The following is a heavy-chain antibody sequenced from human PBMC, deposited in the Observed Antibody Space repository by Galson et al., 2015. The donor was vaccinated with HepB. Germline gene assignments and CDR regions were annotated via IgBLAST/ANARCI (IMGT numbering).Heavy chain of an antibody. J-gene: IGHJ6*02. V-gene: IGHV1-69*04. CDR2: IIPILGIA. Sequence: SVKVSCKASGGTFSSYTISWVRQAPGQGLEWMGRIIPILGIANYAQKFQGRVTITADKSTSTAYMELSSLRSEDTAVYYCARDAGVAYYYYYGMDVWGQGTTVTVSS. D-gene: IGHD7-27*01. CDR1: GGTFSSYT. CDR3: ARDAGVAYYYYYGMDV.